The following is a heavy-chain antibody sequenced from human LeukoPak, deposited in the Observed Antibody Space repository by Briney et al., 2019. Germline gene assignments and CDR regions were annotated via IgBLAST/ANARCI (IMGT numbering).Heavy chain of an antibody. CDR2: IYTSGST. Sequence: SEALSLTCTVSSGSISSYYWSWIRQPAGKGLEWIGRIYTSGSTNYNPSLKSRVTMSVDTSKNQFSLKLSSVTAADTAVYYCARGGYVWGSYRTYYFDYWGQGTLVTVSS. CDR1: SGSISSYY. J-gene: IGHJ4*02. D-gene: IGHD3-16*02. V-gene: IGHV4-4*07. CDR3: ARGGYVWGSYRTYYFDY.